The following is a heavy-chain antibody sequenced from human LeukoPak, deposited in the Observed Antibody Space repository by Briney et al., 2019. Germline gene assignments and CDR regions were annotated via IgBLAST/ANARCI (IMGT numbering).Heavy chain of an antibody. J-gene: IGHJ4*02. D-gene: IGHD4-17*01. Sequence: PGGSLRLSCAAAGITFSSYGMHWVRQAPGKGLEWVAVISYDGSNKYYADSVKGRFTISRDNSKNTLYLQMNSLRAEDTAVYYCVYGESFDYWGQGTLVTVSS. CDR3: VYGESFDY. V-gene: IGHV3-30*03. CDR2: ISYDGSNK. CDR1: GITFSSYG.